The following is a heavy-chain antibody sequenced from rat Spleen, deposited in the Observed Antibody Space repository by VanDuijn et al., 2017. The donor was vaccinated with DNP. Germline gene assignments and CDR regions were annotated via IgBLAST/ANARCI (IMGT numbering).Heavy chain of an antibody. Sequence: EVQLMESGGGLVQPGRSLKLSCAASGFTFSNYDMAWVRQAPTKGLEWVASISPSGGTTYYRDSVKGRFTISRDNAKSTLYLQMDSLRSEDTATYYCAKYYGFAYWGQGTLVTVSS. CDR3: AKYYGFAY. J-gene: IGHJ3*01. D-gene: IGHD1-6*01. CDR1: GFTFSNYD. CDR2: ISPSGGTT. V-gene: IGHV5-19*01.